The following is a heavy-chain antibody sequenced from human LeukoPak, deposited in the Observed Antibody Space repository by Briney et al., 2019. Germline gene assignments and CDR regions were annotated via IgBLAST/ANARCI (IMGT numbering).Heavy chain of an antibody. Sequence: AGGSLRPSWAASGFTSSSYEMNWVRQAPGKGLECVSYISSGSTIYDAGSVKGGITISRDNAKNSLYLQMNSLRAEDTAVYYCARESIAVAGAPFDYWGQGTLVTVSS. CDR2: ISSGSTI. CDR1: GFTSSSYE. V-gene: IGHV3-48*03. CDR3: ARESIAVAGAPFDY. J-gene: IGHJ4*02. D-gene: IGHD6-19*01.